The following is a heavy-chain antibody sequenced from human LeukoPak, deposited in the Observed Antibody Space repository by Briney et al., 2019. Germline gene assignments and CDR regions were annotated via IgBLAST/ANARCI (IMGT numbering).Heavy chain of an antibody. CDR2: INPNSGGT. D-gene: IGHD4-17*01. CDR3: ARDAFNDYGDYDY. J-gene: IGHJ4*02. V-gene: IGHV1-2*02. CDR1: GYTFTGYY. Sequence: GASVKVSCKASGYTFTGYYMHWVRQAPGQGLEWMGWINPNSGGTNYAQKFQGRVTMTRDTSISTAYMERSRLRSDDTAVYYCARDAFNDYGDYDYWGQGTLVTVSS.